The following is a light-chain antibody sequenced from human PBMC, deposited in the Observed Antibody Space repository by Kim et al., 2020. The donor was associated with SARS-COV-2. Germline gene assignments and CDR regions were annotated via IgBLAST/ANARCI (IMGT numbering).Light chain of an antibody. CDR3: MQALQTPYT. V-gene: IGKV2-28*01. CDR2: WGS. Sequence: EPAAISCRSSQSLLQSNGYKYWEWYLQKTGQSQQLLIYWGSNRASGVPDRFSGSGSGTDFTLKMSRVEAEDVGVYYCMQALQTPYTFGQGTKLEI. J-gene: IGKJ2*01. CDR1: QSLLQSNGYKY.